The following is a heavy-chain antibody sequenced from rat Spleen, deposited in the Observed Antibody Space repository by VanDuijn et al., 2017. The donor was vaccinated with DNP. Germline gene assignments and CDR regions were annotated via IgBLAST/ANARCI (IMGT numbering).Heavy chain of an antibody. D-gene: IGHD1-1*01. CDR1: GFSLTGYN. Sequence: QVQLKESGPGLVQPSQTLSLTCTVAGFSLTGYNVHWVRQPPGKGLEWMGIIWNPGGTRYNSALKSRLTIIKDTSKSQVFLKMSSLQTEDTATYYCARDYSAYFKYWGQGLLVTVSS. CDR3: ARDYSAYFKY. CDR2: IWNPGGT. V-gene: IGHV2-41*01. J-gene: IGHJ2*01.